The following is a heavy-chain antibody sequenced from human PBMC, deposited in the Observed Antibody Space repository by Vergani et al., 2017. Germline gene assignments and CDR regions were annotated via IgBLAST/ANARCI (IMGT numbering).Heavy chain of an antibody. Sequence: QVQLVESGGGVVQPGRSLRLSCAASGFTFSSYGMHWVRQAPGKGLEWVAVIWYDGSNKYYADSVKGRFTISRDNSKNTLYLQMNSLRAEDTAVYYCARDSIAAAGWFDPWGQGTLVTVSS. J-gene: IGHJ5*02. V-gene: IGHV3-33*01. CDR3: ARDSIAAAGWFDP. CDR2: IWYDGSNK. D-gene: IGHD6-13*01. CDR1: GFTFSSYG.